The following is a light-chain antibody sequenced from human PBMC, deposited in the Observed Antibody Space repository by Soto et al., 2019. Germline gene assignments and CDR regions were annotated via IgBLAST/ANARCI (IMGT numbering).Light chain of an antibody. J-gene: IGLJ2*01. Sequence: QSVLTQSPSASASLGASVKLTCTLSSGHSSYAIAWHQQQPEKGPRYLMKLNSDGSHSKGDGIPDRFSGSSSGAERYLTISSLQSEDEADYYCKTWGTGIQVFGGGTQLTVL. CDR2: LNSDGSH. CDR3: KTWGTGIQV. V-gene: IGLV4-69*01. CDR1: SGHSSYA.